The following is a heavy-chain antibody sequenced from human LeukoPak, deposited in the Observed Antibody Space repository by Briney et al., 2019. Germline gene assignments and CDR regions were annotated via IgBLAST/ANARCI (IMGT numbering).Heavy chain of an antibody. D-gene: IGHD6-19*01. V-gene: IGHV4-34*01. CDR1: GGSFSGYY. Sequence: SETLSLTCAVYGGSFSGYYWSWIRQPAGKGLEWIGEINHSGSTNYNPSLKSRVTISVDTSKNQFSLKLSSVTAADTAVYYCARTVAGTFDYWGQGTLVTVSS. CDR2: INHSGST. J-gene: IGHJ4*02. CDR3: ARTVAGTFDY.